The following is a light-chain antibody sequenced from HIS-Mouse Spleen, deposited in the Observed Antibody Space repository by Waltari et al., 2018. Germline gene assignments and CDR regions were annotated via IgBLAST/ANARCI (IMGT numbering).Light chain of an antibody. J-gene: IGKJ2*01. Sequence: DIQMTQSPSSLSASVGDRVTITCRASQSISSYLNWYQQKPGKAPKLLIYAGSSLQSGVPSRFSGSGSGTDFTLTISSLQPEEFATYYCQQSYSTPNTFGQGTKLEIK. CDR2: AGS. CDR3: QQSYSTPNT. V-gene: IGKV1-39*01. CDR1: QSISSY.